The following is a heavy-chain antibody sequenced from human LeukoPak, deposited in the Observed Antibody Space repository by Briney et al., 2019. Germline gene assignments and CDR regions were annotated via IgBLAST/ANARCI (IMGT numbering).Heavy chain of an antibody. CDR2: ISWNSDKI. Sequence: PGGSLRLSCAASGFNFDDYAMHWVRQAPGKGLEWVSGISWNSDKIGYADSVKGRFTISRDNAKKSPYLQMNSPRPEDTALYYCAKSGIFQGYYFYYMDVWGKGTTVTISS. J-gene: IGHJ6*03. CDR1: GFNFDDYA. CDR3: AKSGIFQGYYFYYMDV. D-gene: IGHD2-15*01. V-gene: IGHV3-9*01.